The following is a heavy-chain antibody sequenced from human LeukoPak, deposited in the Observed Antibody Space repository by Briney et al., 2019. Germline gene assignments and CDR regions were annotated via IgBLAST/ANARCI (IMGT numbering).Heavy chain of an antibody. CDR3: ARNRSVTTTPGFDH. Sequence: SETLSLTCTVSGGSISSSRYYWGWIRQPSGKGLEWIGSIYYSGSTYYNPSLKSRVTISVDTSKNQFSLMLSSVTAADTAVYYCARNRSVTTTPGFDHWGQGTLVTVSS. CDR1: GGSISSSRYY. J-gene: IGHJ4*02. CDR2: IYYSGST. D-gene: IGHD4-17*01. V-gene: IGHV4-39*01.